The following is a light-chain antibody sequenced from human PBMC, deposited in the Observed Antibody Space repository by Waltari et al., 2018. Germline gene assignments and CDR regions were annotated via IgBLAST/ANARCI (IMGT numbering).Light chain of an antibody. J-gene: IGLJ2*01. Sequence: QSALTQPAPVSGSPGQSISIYCNGTNKYLGGYNLCPWYHQRPGKAPKLIIFEGSERPSGVSDRFSASKSGNTASLTVSGLQAEDEAHYFCCSYAGSSTPMLFGGGTKLTVL. CDR1: NKYLGGYNL. CDR3: CSYAGSSTPML. CDR2: EGS. V-gene: IGLV2-23*01.